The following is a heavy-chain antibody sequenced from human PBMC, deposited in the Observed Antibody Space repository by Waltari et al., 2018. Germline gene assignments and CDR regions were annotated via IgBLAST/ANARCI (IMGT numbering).Heavy chain of an antibody. CDR1: GLAFSDSD. D-gene: IGHD3-10*01. V-gene: IGHV3-21*03. J-gene: IGHJ5*02. Sequence: EVRLAESGGGLVKPGGSLSLSCTASGLAFSDSDLNWVRQAPGTGLEWVSSIGGTHSNIFYADSVKGRFTVSRDNAKNSLYLQMDNLRAEDSGLYFCTRDLYGSGGDWFDPWGQGTLVTVSS. CDR2: IGGTHSNI. CDR3: TRDLYGSGGDWFDP.